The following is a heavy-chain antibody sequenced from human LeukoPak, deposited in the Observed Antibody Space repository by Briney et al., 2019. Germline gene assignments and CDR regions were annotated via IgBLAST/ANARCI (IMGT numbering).Heavy chain of an antibody. V-gene: IGHV3-21*06. D-gene: IGHD3-9*01. CDR1: GLTFSRYS. CDR3: ARGLGYFDWLFLY. CDR2: INSNGDFI. Sequence: NPGGSLRLSCVASGLTFSRYSMTWVRQAPGKGLEWVSSINSNGDFIYYSDSVKGRFSISRDSARNSVYLQMNSLRAEDTAVYYCARGLGYFDWLFLYWGQGTLLTVSS. J-gene: IGHJ4*02.